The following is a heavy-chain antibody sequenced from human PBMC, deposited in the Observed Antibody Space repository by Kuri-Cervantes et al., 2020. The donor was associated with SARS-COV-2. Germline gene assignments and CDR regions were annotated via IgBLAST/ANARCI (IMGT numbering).Heavy chain of an antibody. CDR1: GYTFTGYY. D-gene: IGHD4-23*01. J-gene: IGHJ3*02. CDR2: INPKSGVS. V-gene: IGHV1-2*02. CDR3: ATVGSVGLDAFDI. Sequence: ASVKVSCKASGYTFTGYYMHWMRQAPGQGLEWMGWINPKSGVSNCAEKFQGSVTMTRDTSISTAYMEVTSLRSEDTAVYYCATVGSVGLDAFDIWGQGTMVTVSS.